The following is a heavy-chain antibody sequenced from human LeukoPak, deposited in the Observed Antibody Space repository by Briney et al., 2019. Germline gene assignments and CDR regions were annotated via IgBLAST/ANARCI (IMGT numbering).Heavy chain of an antibody. D-gene: IGHD3-10*01. Sequence: ASVKVSCKASGYTFTSYGMNWVRQAPGQGLEWMGWINTKTGNPTYAQGFRGRFAFSLDTSVSTAYLQISSLKAEDTAVYYCVRERKEWLGELYGYWGQGTLVTVSS. CDR1: GYTFTSYG. V-gene: IGHV7-4-1*02. J-gene: IGHJ4*02. CDR2: INTKTGNP. CDR3: VRERKEWLGELYGY.